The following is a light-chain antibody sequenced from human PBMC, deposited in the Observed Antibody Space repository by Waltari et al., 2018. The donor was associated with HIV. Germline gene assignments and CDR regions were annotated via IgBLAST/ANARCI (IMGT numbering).Light chain of an antibody. Sequence: SDQLTPPSSVSVATGATARTTCSGQVLRNQHVSWYQQKSGQAPLLIIDKSRERPSGIPERFSGSKSHTTVTLTITGVQAEDEADYFCQSADDNGSYLFGGGSHLTVF. CDR1: VLRNQH. CDR3: QSADDNGSYL. J-gene: IGLJ7*01. CDR2: KSR. V-gene: IGLV3-25*03.